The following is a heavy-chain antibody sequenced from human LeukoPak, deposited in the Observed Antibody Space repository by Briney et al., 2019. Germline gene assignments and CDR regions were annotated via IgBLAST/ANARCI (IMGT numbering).Heavy chain of an antibody. CDR3: ARVKGGSYYPFDY. CDR1: GFTFSSYS. Sequence: GGSLRLSCEASGFTFSSYSMNWVRQAPGKGLEWVANIKHDGSEKYYVDSVKGRFTISRDNAKNSLSLQMSSLRAEDTAVYYCARVKGGSYYPFDYWGQGTLVTVSS. CDR2: IKHDGSEK. D-gene: IGHD1-26*01. J-gene: IGHJ4*02. V-gene: IGHV3-7*01.